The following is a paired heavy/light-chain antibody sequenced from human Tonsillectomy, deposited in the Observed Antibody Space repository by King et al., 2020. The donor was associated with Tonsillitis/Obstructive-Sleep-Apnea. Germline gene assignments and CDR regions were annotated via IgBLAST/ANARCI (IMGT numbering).Light chain of an antibody. CDR2: RNN. V-gene: IGLV1-47*01. CDR3: AAWDDSLSGWV. Sequence: QSVLTQPPSASGTPGQRVTISCSGSSSSIGSNDVYWYQQLPGTAPKLLIYRNNQRPSGVPDRFSGSKSGTSASLAISGLRSEDEADYFCAAWDDSLSGWVFGGGAKLTVL. J-gene: IGLJ3*02. CDR1: SSSIGSND.
Heavy chain of an antibody. Sequence: QVQLRESGPGLVKPSETLSLTCTVSGGSISNYYWSWIRQFPGKGLEWIGYLYYSGSTNYNPSLKSRVTISVDTSKNQFSLRLSSVTAADTAVYYCATNRYIVGAQEPYDCWGQGTLVTVSS. CDR3: ATNRYIVGAQEPYDC. V-gene: IGHV4-59*01. CDR1: GGSISNYY. J-gene: IGHJ4*02. D-gene: IGHD1-26*01. CDR2: LYYSGST.